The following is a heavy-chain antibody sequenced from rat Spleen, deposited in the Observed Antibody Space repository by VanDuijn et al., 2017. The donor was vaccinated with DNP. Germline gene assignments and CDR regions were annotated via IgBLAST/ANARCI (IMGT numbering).Heavy chain of an antibody. D-gene: IGHD1-11*01. V-gene: IGHV2-30*01. CDR2: IWTGGST. Sequence: QVQLKESGPGLVQPSQTLSLTCSVSGFSLTSYNVHWVRQPTGKGLEWMGIIWTGGSTDYNSTLKSRLSITRDTSRSQVFLKMISLQTEDIATYYCARGNYGGYDYWGQGVMVTVSS. J-gene: IGHJ2*01. CDR3: ARGNYGGYDY. CDR1: GFSLTSYN.